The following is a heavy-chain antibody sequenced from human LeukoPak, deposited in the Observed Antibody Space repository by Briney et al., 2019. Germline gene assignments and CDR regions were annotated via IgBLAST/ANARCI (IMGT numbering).Heavy chain of an antibody. V-gene: IGHV3-64*04. CDR3: ARAEGGNILTGYGDAFDI. D-gene: IGHD3-9*01. CDR1: GFNLSQYF. CDR2: ISYTGDKT. Sequence: GGSLRLSCAASGFNLSQYFMHWLRQAPGKALEYLSVISYTGDKTYYAKSVKGRFTISRDNYKNSLYLQMNTLRAEDTSVYYCARAEGGNILTGYGDAFDIWGQGTMVTVSS. J-gene: IGHJ3*02.